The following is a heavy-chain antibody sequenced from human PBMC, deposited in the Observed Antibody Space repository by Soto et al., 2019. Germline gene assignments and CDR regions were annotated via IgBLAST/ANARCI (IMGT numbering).Heavy chain of an antibody. D-gene: IGHD3-10*01. J-gene: IGHJ6*02. Sequence: QVHLVQSGAEVKKPGASVKVSCTASGYTFTDYGINWVRQAPGQGLEWMGWLSAYNGNTNYAQKVQDRVTMTTDTSTNTSYMEMRGLRSDDSAVYYCARGGFRDLTRFGFDCYGMDVWGQGTTVTVS. CDR3: ARGGFRDLTRFGFDCYGMDV. V-gene: IGHV1-18*01. CDR1: GYTFTDYG. CDR2: LSAYNGNT.